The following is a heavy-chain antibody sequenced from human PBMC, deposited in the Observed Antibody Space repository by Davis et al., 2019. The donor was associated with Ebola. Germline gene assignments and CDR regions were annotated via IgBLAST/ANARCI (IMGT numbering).Heavy chain of an antibody. CDR2: ISYGGRT. CDR3: AISNLWEVDS. CDR1: GGSISDYNYY. D-gene: IGHD1-26*01. J-gene: IGHJ4*02. V-gene: IGHV4-31*03. Sequence: MPSETLSLTCTVSGGSISDYNYYWTWIRQHPGRGLEWIGYISYGGRTSYNPSLKSRIIISEDTAKNQFSLKLSSVTAADTAVYYCAISNLWEVDSWGQGTLVTVSS.